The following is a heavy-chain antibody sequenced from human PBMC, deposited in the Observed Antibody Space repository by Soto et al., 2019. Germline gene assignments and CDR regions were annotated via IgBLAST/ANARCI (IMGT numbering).Heavy chain of an antibody. V-gene: IGHV4-59*08. CDR1: GGSISSYY. D-gene: IGHD1-7*01. J-gene: IGHJ5*02. Sequence: SETLSLTCTVSGGSISSYYWSWIRQPPGKGLEWIGYIYYSGSINYNPSLKSRVTISVDTSKNQFSLKLSSVTAADTAVYYCARVAYNWNYGHNWFDPWGQGTLVTVSS. CDR3: ARVAYNWNYGHNWFDP. CDR2: IYYSGSI.